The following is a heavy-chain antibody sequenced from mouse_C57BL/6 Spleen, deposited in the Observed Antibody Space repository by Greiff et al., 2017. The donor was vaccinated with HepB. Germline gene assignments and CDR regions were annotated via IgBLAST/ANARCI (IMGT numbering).Heavy chain of an antibody. CDR3: AREIYYGYDDGYYFDY. J-gene: IGHJ2*01. CDR2: INYDGSST. V-gene: IGHV5-16*01. D-gene: IGHD2-2*01. Sequence: EVMLVESEGGLVQPGSSIKLSCTASGFTFSDYYMAWVRQVPEKGLEWVANINYDGSSTYYLDSLKSRFIISRDNAKNILYLHMISLKSEDTATYYCAREIYYGYDDGYYFDYWGQGTTLTVSS. CDR1: GFTFSDYY.